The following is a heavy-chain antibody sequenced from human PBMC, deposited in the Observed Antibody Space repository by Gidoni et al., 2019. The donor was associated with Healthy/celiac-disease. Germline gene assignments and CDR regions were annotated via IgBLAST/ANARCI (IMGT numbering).Heavy chain of an antibody. V-gene: IGHV4-59*01. CDR2: IYYSGST. CDR1: GGSISSYY. J-gene: IGHJ5*02. CDR3: ARGLAAAGPGRWFDP. Sequence: QVQLQESGPGLVKPSETLSLTCTVSGGSISSYYWSWIRQPPGKGLEWIGYIYYSGSTNYNPSLKSRVTISVDTSKNQFSLKLSSVTAADTAVYYCARGLAAAGPGRWFDPWGQGTLVTVSS. D-gene: IGHD6-13*01.